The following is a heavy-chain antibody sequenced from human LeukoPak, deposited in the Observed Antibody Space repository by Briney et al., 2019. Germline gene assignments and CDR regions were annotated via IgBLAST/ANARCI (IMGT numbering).Heavy chain of an antibody. D-gene: IGHD1-26*01. Sequence: GGSRRLSCAASGFTFSAAWMSWVRQPPGKGLEWLGRIKSRTEDSTTQYAAPVKARYTISSDDSKKTGYLQMTSLTTDDTAVYCCTRVGTTWFHSWGQGTLVIVSS. J-gene: IGHJ5*01. CDR3: TRVGTTWFHS. V-gene: IGHV3-15*01. CDR1: GFTFSAAW. CDR2: IKSRTEDSTT.